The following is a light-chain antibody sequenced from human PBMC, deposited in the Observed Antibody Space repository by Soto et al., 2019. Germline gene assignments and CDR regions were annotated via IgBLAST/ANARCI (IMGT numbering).Light chain of an antibody. CDR1: QCIRND. V-gene: IGKV1-17*01. CDR3: QQVNVHPST. J-gene: IGKJ4*01. CDR2: DAS. Sequence: DIQMSQPPSSLSASVGDRVTITFLASQCIRNDLGWYQQKPGKAPNLLIYDASTLHSVVPSRFSGGGSGTDFTLTISSLQPEDFATYYCQQVNVHPSTFGGGTKVDIK.